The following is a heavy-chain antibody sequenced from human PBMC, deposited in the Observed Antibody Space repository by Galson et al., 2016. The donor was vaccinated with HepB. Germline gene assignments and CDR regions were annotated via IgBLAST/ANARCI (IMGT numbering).Heavy chain of an antibody. CDR3: GRAGYTGSWFDN. CDR2: ISTSSSYT. Sequence: SLRLSCAASGFTFSDYYMSWIRQAPGQGLEWISHISTSSSYTNYGASVKGRFTISRDNAKNSLYLQMNSLRAEDTGVYYCGRAGYTGSWFDNWGQGTLVTVSS. J-gene: IGHJ4*02. CDR1: GFTFSDYY. V-gene: IGHV3-11*06. D-gene: IGHD6-13*01.